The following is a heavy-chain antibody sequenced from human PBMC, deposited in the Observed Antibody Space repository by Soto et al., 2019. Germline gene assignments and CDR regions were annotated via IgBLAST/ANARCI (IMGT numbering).Heavy chain of an antibody. Sequence: QVQLVESGGGVVQPGRSLRLSCAASGFTFSSYAMHWVRQAPGKGLEWVAVISYDGGNKYYADSVKGRFTISRDDSKNTLFLQMNSLRPEDAAVYYCARDKASTAVRPFYWGQGTLVTVSS. CDR2: ISYDGGNK. CDR3: ARDKASTAVRPFY. J-gene: IGHJ4*02. D-gene: IGHD6-6*01. CDR1: GFTFSSYA. V-gene: IGHV3-30*04.